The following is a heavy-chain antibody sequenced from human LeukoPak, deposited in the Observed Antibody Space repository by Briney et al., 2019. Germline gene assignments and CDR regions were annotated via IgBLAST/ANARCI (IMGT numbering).Heavy chain of an antibody. V-gene: IGHV3-21*01. CDR2: ISSSSSYV. CDR3: ARARGSGYSPSGDY. J-gene: IGHJ4*02. D-gene: IGHD3-22*01. CDR1: GFTFSSYS. Sequence: GGSLGLSCAASGFTFSSYSMNWVRQAPGKGLEWVSSISSSSSYVYYADSVKGRFTISRDNAKNSLYLQMNSLRAEDTAVYYCARARGSGYSPSGDYWGQGTLVTVSS.